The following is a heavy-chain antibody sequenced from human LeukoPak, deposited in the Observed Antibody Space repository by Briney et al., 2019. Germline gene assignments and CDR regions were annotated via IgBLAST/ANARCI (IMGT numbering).Heavy chain of an antibody. J-gene: IGHJ4*02. CDR3: ARDQGSLTRSWYTGY. CDR1: GYTFIGYH. Sequence: ASVKVSCKASGYTFIGYHIYWVRQAPGQGLEWMGGMNPHSGDTNFAQKFQGRVTMTRDTSITTAYMDLSSLTPDDTAVYFCARDQGSLTRSWYTGYWGQGTQVTVSA. D-gene: IGHD6-13*01. V-gene: IGHV1-2*02. CDR2: MNPHSGDT.